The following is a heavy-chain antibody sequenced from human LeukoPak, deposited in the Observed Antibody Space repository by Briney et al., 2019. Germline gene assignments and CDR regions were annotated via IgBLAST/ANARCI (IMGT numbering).Heavy chain of an antibody. CDR1: GGSISSGGYY. Sequence: SETLSLTCTVSGGSISSGGYYWSWIRQHPGKGLEWIGYIYYSGSTYYNPSLKSRVTISVDTSKNQFSLKLSSVTAADTAVYYCASGLVPAAPALFDYWGQGTLVTVSS. J-gene: IGHJ4*02. V-gene: IGHV4-31*03. CDR2: IYYSGST. CDR3: ASGLVPAAPALFDY. D-gene: IGHD2-2*01.